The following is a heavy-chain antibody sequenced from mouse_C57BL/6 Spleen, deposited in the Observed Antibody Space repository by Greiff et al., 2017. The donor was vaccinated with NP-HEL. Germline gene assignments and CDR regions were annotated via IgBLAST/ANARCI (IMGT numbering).Heavy chain of an antibody. CDR3: ARRGGPYYFDY. J-gene: IGHJ2*01. CDR1: GYTFTSYW. D-gene: IGHD1-1*02. Sequence: VQLQQPGAELVKPGASVKLSCKASGYTFTSYWMQWVKQRPGQGLEWIGEIDPSDSYTNYNQKFKGKATLTVDTSSSTAYMQLSSLTSEDSAVYYCARRGGPYYFDYWGQGTTLTVSS. V-gene: IGHV1-50*01. CDR2: IDPSDSYT.